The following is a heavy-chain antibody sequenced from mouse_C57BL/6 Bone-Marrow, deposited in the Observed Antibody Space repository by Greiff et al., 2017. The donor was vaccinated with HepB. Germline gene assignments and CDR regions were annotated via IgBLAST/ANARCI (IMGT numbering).Heavy chain of an antibody. J-gene: IGHJ3*01. D-gene: IGHD3-3*01. CDR2: IYPRSGNT. V-gene: IGHV1-81*01. CDR3: ARGTAAWFAY. CDR1: GYTFTSYG. Sequence: VQLQESGAELARPGASVKLSCKASGYTFTSYGISWVKQRTGQGLEWIGEIYPRSGNTYYNEKFKGKATLTADKSSSTAYMEIRSLTSEDSAVDFCARGTAAWFAYWGQGTLVTVSA.